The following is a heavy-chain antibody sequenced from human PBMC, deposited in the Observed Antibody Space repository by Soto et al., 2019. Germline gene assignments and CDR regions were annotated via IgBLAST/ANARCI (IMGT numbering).Heavy chain of an antibody. D-gene: IGHD6-13*01. CDR1: GSIFRGYG. Sequence: QVQLVESGGGVVQSGRSLRLSCAASGSIFRGYGMHWVRQAPGKGLEWVAIIRFDGSNINYADAVMGRFTIARDNSKNTLYLEMKSLRVEDTAVYYCARYGIGIAAFRGYLDYWGQGTLVTVSS. CDR2: IRFDGSNI. J-gene: IGHJ4*02. CDR3: ARYGIGIAAFRGYLDY. V-gene: IGHV3-33*01.